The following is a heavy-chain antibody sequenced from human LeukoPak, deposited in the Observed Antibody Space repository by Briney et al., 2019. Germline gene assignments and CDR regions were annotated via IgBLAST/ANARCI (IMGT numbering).Heavy chain of an antibody. V-gene: IGHV1-69*13. CDR2: IIPIFGTA. CDR3: ARGNYDFWSGYSLALGGDWFDP. J-gene: IGHJ5*02. D-gene: IGHD3-3*01. CDR1: GGTFSSYA. Sequence: ASVKVSCKASGGTFSSYAISWVRQAPGQGLEWMGGIIPIFGTANYAQKFQGRVTITADESTSTAYMELSSLRSEDTAVYYCARGNYDFWSGYSLALGGDWFDPWGQRTLVTVSS.